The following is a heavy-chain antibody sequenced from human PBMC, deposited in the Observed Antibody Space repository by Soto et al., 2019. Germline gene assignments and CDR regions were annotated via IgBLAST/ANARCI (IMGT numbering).Heavy chain of an antibody. CDR2: IYHSGST. CDR3: ARAPGRSGRVYFDY. CDR1: GGSISSSKW. D-gene: IGHD3-10*01. Sequence: ENRSITCAVSGGSISSSKWWSWVRQPPVKGLEWIGEIYHSGSTNYNPSLKIRVTISVDKSKNQFSLKLSSVTAADTAVYYCARAPGRSGRVYFDYWGQGTLVTVS. J-gene: IGHJ4*02. V-gene: IGHV4-4*02.